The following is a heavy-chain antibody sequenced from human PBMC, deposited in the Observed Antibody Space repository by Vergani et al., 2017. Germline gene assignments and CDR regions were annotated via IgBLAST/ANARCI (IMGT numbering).Heavy chain of an antibody. CDR1: GFTFSSHA. CDR2: IKNTDDST. CDR3: GRGSYNYH. J-gene: IGHJ4*02. V-gene: IGHV3-23*01. D-gene: IGHD1-1*01. Sequence: EVQLLQSEGAVEQPGGSLRLSCVASGFTFSSHAMSWVRQGHGQGLEWVSSIKNTDDSTHYADSVKGRFTISRDNSKNTLYLQMNSLRFEDTAVYYCGRGSYNYHWGQGTLVTVSS.